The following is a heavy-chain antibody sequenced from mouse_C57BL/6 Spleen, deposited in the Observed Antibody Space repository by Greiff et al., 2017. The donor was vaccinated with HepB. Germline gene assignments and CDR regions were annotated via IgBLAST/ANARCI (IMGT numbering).Heavy chain of an antibody. CDR2: IYPGSGST. Sequence: QVQLQQPGAELVKPGASVKMSCKASGYTFTSYWITWVKQRPGQGLEWIGDIYPGSGSTNYNEKFKSKATLTVDTSSSTAYMQLSSLTSEDSAVYYCTRRYYYGSSPGAMDYWGQGTSVTVSS. J-gene: IGHJ4*01. D-gene: IGHD1-1*01. CDR1: GYTFTSYW. V-gene: IGHV1-55*01. CDR3: TRRYYYGSSPGAMDY.